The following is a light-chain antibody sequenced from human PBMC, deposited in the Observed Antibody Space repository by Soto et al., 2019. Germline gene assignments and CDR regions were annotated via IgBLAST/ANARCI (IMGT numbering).Light chain of an antibody. CDR2: GAS. V-gene: IGKV3-15*01. CDR1: QSVSSN. CDR3: LQYNHSPPWT. Sequence: EIVMTQSPATLSVSPGERATLSCRASQSVSSNFAWYQQKPGQAPRLLIYGASTRATGIPSRFSGSGSETEFTLTPNSLQSEDFAVYYCLQYNHSPPWTFGQGTKGDIK. J-gene: IGKJ1*01.